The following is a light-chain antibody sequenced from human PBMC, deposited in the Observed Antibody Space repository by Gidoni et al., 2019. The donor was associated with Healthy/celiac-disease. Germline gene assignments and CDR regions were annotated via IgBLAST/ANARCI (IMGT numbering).Light chain of an antibody. J-gene: IGLJ2*01. CDR1: KLGDKY. Sequence: SYKLTQPTSVSVSPGQTASITCSGEKLGDKYACWYQQKPGQSPVSVIYQDSKRPSGIPERFSGSNSGNTATLTISGTQAMDEADYFCQAWDSSTVVFGGGTKLTVL. CDR2: QDS. V-gene: IGLV3-1*01. CDR3: QAWDSSTVV.